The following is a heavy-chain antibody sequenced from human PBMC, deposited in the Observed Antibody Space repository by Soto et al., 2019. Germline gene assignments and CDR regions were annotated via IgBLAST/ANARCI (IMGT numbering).Heavy chain of an antibody. CDR2: IWYDGSNK. CDR1: GFTFSSYG. J-gene: IGHJ4*02. D-gene: IGHD4-17*01. V-gene: IGHV3-33*01. Sequence: GGSLRLSCAASGFTFSSYGMHWVRQAPGKGLEWVAVIWYDGSNKYYADSVKGRFTISRDNSKNTLYLQMNSLRAEDTAVYYCARDRGDYGGTLYYFDYWGQGTLVTVSS. CDR3: ARDRGDYGGTLYYFDY.